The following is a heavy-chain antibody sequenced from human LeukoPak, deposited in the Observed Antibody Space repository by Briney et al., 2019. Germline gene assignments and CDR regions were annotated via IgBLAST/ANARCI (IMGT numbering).Heavy chain of an antibody. CDR3: ARGPTSIAVAGLATLWY. CDR2: ISYDGSNK. D-gene: IGHD6-19*01. J-gene: IGHJ4*02. V-gene: IGHV3-30*04. Sequence: PGRSLRLSCAASGFTFSSYAMHWVRQAPGKGLEWVAVISYDGSNKYYADSVKGRFTISRDNSKNTLYLQMNSLRAEDTAVYYCARGPTSIAVAGLATLWYWGQGTLVTVSS. CDR1: GFTFSSYA.